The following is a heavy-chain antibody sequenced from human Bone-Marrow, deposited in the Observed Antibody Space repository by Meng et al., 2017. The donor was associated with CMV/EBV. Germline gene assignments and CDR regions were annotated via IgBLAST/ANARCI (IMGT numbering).Heavy chain of an antibody. D-gene: IGHD3-3*01. V-gene: IGHV4-39*01. Sequence: SETLSLTCAVYGGSFSSYYWGWIRQPPGKGLEWIGSTYYSGSTYYNPSLKSRVTISVDTSKNQFSLKLSSVTAADTAMYYCARALTYYDFWSGYSPNYFDYWGQGTLVTVSS. CDR1: GGSFSSYY. CDR2: TYYSGST. J-gene: IGHJ4*02. CDR3: ARALTYYDFWSGYSPNYFDY.